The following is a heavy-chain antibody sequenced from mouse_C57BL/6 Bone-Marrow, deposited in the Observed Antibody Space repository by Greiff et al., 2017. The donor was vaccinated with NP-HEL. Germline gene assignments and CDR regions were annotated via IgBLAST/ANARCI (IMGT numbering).Heavy chain of an antibody. CDR3: ARDDGPAWFAY. Sequence: EVQGVESGGGLVKPGGSLKLSCAASGFTFSSYAMSWVRQTPEKRLEWVATISDGGSYTSYPDNVKGRFTISRDNAKNNLYLQMSHLKSEDTAMYYCARDDGPAWFAYWGQGTLVTVSA. CDR2: ISDGGSYT. J-gene: IGHJ3*01. CDR1: GFTFSSYA. V-gene: IGHV5-4*01. D-gene: IGHD2-3*01.